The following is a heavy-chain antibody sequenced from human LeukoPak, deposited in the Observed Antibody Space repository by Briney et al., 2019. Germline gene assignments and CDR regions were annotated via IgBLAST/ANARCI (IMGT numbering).Heavy chain of an antibody. Sequence: SETLSLTCTVSGGSISSYYWGWIRQPAGKGLEWIGRIYTSGTTNYNPSLKSRVTMSVDTSKNQFSLKLSSVTAADTAIYYCAREEGGYYDSSGYWNDYWGQGTLVTVSS. D-gene: IGHD3-22*01. V-gene: IGHV4-4*07. CDR3: AREEGGYYDSSGYWNDY. CDR2: IYTSGTT. CDR1: GGSISSYY. J-gene: IGHJ4*02.